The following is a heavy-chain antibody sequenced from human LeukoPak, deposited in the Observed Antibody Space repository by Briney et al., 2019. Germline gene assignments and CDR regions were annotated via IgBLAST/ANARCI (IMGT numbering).Heavy chain of an antibody. D-gene: IGHD6-13*01. CDR3: ARAMGGAGTVTDY. CDR2: IYYSGST. J-gene: IGHJ4*02. Sequence: SETLSLTCTVSGGAISSYYWSWIRQPPGKGLEWIGHIYYSGSTHYNPSLKSRVTISVDTSKNQLSLKLNSVTAADTAVYYCARAMGGAGTVTDYWGQGTLVTVSS. CDR1: GGAISSYY. V-gene: IGHV4-59*01.